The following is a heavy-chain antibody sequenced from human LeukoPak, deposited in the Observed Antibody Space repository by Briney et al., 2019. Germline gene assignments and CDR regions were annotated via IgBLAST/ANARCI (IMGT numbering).Heavy chain of an antibody. Sequence: ASVKVSCKAAGHTFTSYGINWVRPAAGQRLEWMGWMNPKSGNAGYAQKFQGRVTITRNTSISTAYLELSSLRSDDTAVYYCATLRRGDGFENWGQGTMVTVSS. CDR1: GHTFTSYG. J-gene: IGHJ3*02. V-gene: IGHV1-8*03. CDR3: ATLRRGDGFEN. D-gene: IGHD5/OR15-5a*01. CDR2: MNPKSGNA.